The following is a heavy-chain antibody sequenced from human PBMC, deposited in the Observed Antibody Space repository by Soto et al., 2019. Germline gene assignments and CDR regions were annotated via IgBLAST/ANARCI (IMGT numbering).Heavy chain of an antibody. CDR3: ARYYYDSSGYANDAFDI. CDR1: GGSIGSSSYY. J-gene: IGHJ3*02. V-gene: IGHV4-39*01. Sequence: SETLSLTCTVSGGSIGSSSYYWGWIRQPPGKGLEWIGSIYYSGSTYYNPSLKSRVTISVDTSKNQFSLKLSSVTAADTAVYYCARYYYDSSGYANDAFDIWGQGTMVTVS. D-gene: IGHD3-22*01. CDR2: IYYSGST.